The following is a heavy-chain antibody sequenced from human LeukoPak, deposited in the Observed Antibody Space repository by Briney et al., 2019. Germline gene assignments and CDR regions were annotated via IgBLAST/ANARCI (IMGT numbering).Heavy chain of an antibody. V-gene: IGHV4-39*01. J-gene: IGHJ4*02. Sequence: PSETLSLTCTVSGGSISSSSYYWGWIRQPPGKGLEWIGSIYYSGSTYYNPSLKSRVTISVDTSKNQFSLKLSSVTAADTAVYYCASHRGSVDYWGQGTLVTVSS. CDR1: GGSISSSSYY. D-gene: IGHD3-10*01. CDR2: IYYSGST. CDR3: ASHRGSVDY.